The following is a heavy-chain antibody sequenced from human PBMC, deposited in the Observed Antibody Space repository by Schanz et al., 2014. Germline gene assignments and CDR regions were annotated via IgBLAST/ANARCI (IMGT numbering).Heavy chain of an antibody. CDR2: IWHDGSGK. V-gene: IGHV3-33*01. CDR3: ARFLARYQYYGVDV. Sequence: VQLLESGGTVVQPGGSLRLSCAASGFTFSSYGMHWVRQAPGKRLEWVAVIWHDGSGKYYADPVKGRFTISRDNSKNTLYLQMKSLRVEDTAVYYCARFLARYQYYGVDVWGQGTTVIVSS. CDR1: GFTFSSYG. D-gene: IGHD3-3*01. J-gene: IGHJ6*02.